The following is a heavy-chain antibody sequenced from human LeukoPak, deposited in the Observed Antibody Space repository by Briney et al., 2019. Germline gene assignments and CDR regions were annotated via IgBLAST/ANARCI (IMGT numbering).Heavy chain of an antibody. J-gene: IGHJ1*01. CDR1: GFTLSSYW. CDR3: ARAPRLGPPEYFQH. Sequence: QPGGSLRLSCAAPGFTLSSYWMSWVRQAPGRGPEWVANIKQDGSEKYYVDSVKGRFTISRDNAKNSLYLQMNGLRAEDTAVYYCARAPRLGPPEYFQHWGQGTLVTVSS. CDR2: IKQDGSEK. D-gene: IGHD3-16*01. V-gene: IGHV3-7*01.